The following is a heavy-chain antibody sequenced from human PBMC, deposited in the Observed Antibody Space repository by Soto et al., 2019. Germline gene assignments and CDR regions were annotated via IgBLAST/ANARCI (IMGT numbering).Heavy chain of an antibody. CDR2: IYYSGST. J-gene: IGHJ6*02. D-gene: IGHD3-16*01. CDR3: ARASALGMDA. Sequence: SETLSLTCTVSGGSISSSSYYWGWIRQPPGKGLEWIGSIYYSGSTYYNPSLKSRVTISVDTSKNQFSLKLSSVTAADTAVYYCARASALGMDAWGQGTTVTVSS. CDR1: GGSISSSSYY. V-gene: IGHV4-39*01.